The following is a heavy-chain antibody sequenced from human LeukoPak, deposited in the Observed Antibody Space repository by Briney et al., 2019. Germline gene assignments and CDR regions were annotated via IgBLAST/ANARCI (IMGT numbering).Heavy chain of an antibody. CDR3: ARDRDIVVVPAAMRYFQH. CDR1: GYTFTSYG. CDR2: ISAYNGNT. V-gene: IGHV1-18*01. Sequence: AASVKVSCKASGYTFTSYGISWVRQAPGQGLEWMGWISAYNGNTNYAQKLQGRVTMTTDTSTSTAYMELRSLRSDDTAVYYCARDRDIVVVPAAMRYFQHWGQGTLVTVSS. J-gene: IGHJ1*01. D-gene: IGHD2-2*01.